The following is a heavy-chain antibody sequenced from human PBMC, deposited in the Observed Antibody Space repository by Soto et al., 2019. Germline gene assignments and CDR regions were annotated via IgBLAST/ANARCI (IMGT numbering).Heavy chain of an antibody. V-gene: IGHV3-48*03. CDR1: GFTFSSHE. D-gene: IGHD1-26*01. CDR2: ISSSGSTI. CDR3: AGGVMYSGSYQD. J-gene: IGHJ4*02. Sequence: EVQLVESGGGLVQPGESLRLSCAASGFTFSSHEMAWVRQAPGKGLEWVSYISSSGSTIKYADSVKGRFTISRDNAGNSLYLQIHSLRAEDTAVYYCAGGVMYSGSYQDWGQGTLVTVSS.